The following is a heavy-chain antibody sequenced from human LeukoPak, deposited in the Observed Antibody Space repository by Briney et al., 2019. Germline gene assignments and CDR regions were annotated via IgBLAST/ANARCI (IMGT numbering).Heavy chain of an antibody. V-gene: IGHV3-53*01. CDR1: GFTVSSNY. D-gene: IGHD1-26*01. Sequence: GGSLRLSCAASGFTVSSNYMSWVRQAPGKGLEWVSLINSGGSTYYADSVKGRFTISRDNSKNTLYLQMNSLRVEDTAVYYCARGASYGKLDYWGQGTLVTVSS. CDR2: INSGGST. CDR3: ARGASYGKLDY. J-gene: IGHJ4*02.